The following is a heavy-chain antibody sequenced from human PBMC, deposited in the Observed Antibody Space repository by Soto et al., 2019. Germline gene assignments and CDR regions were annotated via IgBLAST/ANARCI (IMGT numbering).Heavy chain of an antibody. D-gene: IGHD3-22*01. Sequence: SETLSLTCAVSGGSISSSNWWSWVRQPPGKGLEWIGEIYHSGSTNYNPSLKSRVTISVDTSKNQFSLKLSSVTAADTAVYYCARRLYYDCSGFEGGGKDVWGQGTTVTVSS. CDR2: IYHSGST. CDR3: ARRLYYDCSGFEGGGKDV. V-gene: IGHV4-4*02. J-gene: IGHJ6*02. CDR1: GGSISSSNW.